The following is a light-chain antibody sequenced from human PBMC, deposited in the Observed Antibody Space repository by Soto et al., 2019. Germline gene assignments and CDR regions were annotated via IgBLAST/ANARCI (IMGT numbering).Light chain of an antibody. Sequence: QSVLTQPPSVSGAPGQRGTISCTGSSSNIGTPYDVHWYQQLPGTAPKLLIYGISNRPSGVPDRFSGSKSGTSASLAITGLQAEDEADYYCQSYDSSLSGYVIFGGGTKLTVL. CDR3: QSYDSSLSGYVI. J-gene: IGLJ2*01. CDR2: GIS. CDR1: SSNIGTPYD. V-gene: IGLV1-40*01.